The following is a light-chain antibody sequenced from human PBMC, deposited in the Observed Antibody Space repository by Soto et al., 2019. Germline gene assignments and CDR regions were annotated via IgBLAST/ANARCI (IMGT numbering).Light chain of an antibody. CDR1: TGAVTSGYY. CDR2: STS. J-gene: IGLJ3*02. CDR3: LLFYRDAWV. Sequence: QAVVTQEPSLTVSPGGTVTLTCASSTGAVTSGYYANWFQQKPGQAPRALISSTSNKHSWTPARFSGSLLGGKAALTLPGVQPEDEAEYYCLLFYRDAWVFGGGTQLTVL. V-gene: IGLV7-43*01.